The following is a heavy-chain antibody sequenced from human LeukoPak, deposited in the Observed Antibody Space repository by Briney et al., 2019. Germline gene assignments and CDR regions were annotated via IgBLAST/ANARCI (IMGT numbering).Heavy chain of an antibody. CDR2: ISYDGSNK. D-gene: IGHD2-2*01. V-gene: IGHV3-30-3*01. Sequence: GGSLRLSCAASGFTFSSYAMHWVRQAPVKGLEWVAVISYDGSNKYYADSVKGRFTISRDNSKNTLYLQMNSLRAEDTAVYYCARDRGSTSCLDYWGQGTLVTVSS. CDR3: ARDRGSTSCLDY. CDR1: GFTFSSYA. J-gene: IGHJ4*02.